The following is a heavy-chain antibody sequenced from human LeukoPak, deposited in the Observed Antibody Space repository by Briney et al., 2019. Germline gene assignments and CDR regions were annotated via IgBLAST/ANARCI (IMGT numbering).Heavy chain of an antibody. CDR3: AREGYSPFFDY. CDR2: IYYSGST. Sequence: PSETLSLTCTVSGGSLSSTSYYWGWIRQPPGKGLEWIGSIYYSGSTYYNPSLKSRFTISVDTSKNQFSLKLSSVTAADTAVYYGAREGYSPFFDYWGQGTLVTVSS. V-gene: IGHV4-39*02. CDR1: GGSLSSTSYY. D-gene: IGHD5-18*01. J-gene: IGHJ4*02.